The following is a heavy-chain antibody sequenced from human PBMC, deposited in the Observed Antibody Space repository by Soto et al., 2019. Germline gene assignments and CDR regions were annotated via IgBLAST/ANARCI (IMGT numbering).Heavy chain of an antibody. Sequence: QVQLVQSGAEVKKPGSSVKVSCKASGGTFSSYAISWVRQAPGQGLEWMGGIIPISERTNYAQKFQGRVKITADESKSTAYMELSSLRSEDTAVYYCARSQGSSTSLEIYYYYYYGMDVWGQGPTVTVSS. CDR1: GGTFSSYA. V-gene: IGHV1-69*01. D-gene: IGHD2-2*01. J-gene: IGHJ6*02. CDR2: IIPISERT. CDR3: ARSQGSSTSLEIYYYYYYGMDV.